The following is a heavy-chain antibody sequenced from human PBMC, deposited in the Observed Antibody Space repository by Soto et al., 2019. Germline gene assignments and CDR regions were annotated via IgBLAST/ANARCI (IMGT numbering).Heavy chain of an antibody. D-gene: IGHD3-16*01. CDR3: ARFTFGGARHYFDY. CDR2: IYYSGST. CDR1: GGSISSGGYY. V-gene: IGHV4-31*03. J-gene: IGHJ4*02. Sequence: QVQLQESGPGLVKPSQTLSLTCTVSGGSISSGGYYWSWIRQHPGKGLEWIGYIYYSGSTYYNPSLNSRITRSVDSSNNHFSMKLSAVTAAATAVYYWARFTFGGARHYFDYWGQGTLVTVSS.